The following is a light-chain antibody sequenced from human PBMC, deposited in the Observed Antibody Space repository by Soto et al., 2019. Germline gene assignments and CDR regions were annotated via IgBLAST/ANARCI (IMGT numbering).Light chain of an antibody. Sequence: QSALTQPPSASGSPGQSVTISCTGTSSDVGDYNYVSWYQQHPGKAPKLMIYEVSKRPSGVPDRFSGSKSGNTASLTVSGLQAEDEADCYCSSYAGSNNFVFGGGTKVTVL. V-gene: IGLV2-8*01. CDR3: SSYAGSNNFV. J-gene: IGLJ2*01. CDR2: EVS. CDR1: SSDVGDYNY.